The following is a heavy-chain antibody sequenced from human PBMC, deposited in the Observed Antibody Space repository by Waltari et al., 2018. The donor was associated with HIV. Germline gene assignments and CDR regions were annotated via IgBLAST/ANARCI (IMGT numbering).Heavy chain of an antibody. D-gene: IGHD5-12*01. CDR1: GYTFIGYD. J-gene: IGHJ4*02. CDR3: ARSRSGGFAPRFDY. V-gene: IGHV1-8*01. CDR2: MNPNSGHT. Sequence: QVQLVQSGAEVKELGTSVRVSCKASGYTFIGYDLHWVRQAAGQGLEWMGWMNPNSGHTGYEQSFQGRVIMTRNISIDTAYMELTSLKFEDTAVYFCARSRSGGFAPRFDYWGQGALVTVSS.